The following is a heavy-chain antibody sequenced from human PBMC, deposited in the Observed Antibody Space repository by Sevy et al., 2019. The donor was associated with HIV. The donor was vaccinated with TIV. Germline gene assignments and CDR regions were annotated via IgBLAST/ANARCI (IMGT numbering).Heavy chain of an antibody. CDR1: GFTFSSYA. CDR3: AREGVSGSYYYYCGMDV. V-gene: IGHV3-30*04. CDR2: ISYDGSNK. Sequence: GGSLRLSCAASGFTFSSYAMHWVHQAPGKGLEWVAVISYDGSNKYYADSVKGRFTISRDNSKNTLYLQMNSLRAEDTAVYYCAREGVSGSYYYYCGMDVWGQGTTVTVSS. J-gene: IGHJ6*02. D-gene: IGHD1-26*01.